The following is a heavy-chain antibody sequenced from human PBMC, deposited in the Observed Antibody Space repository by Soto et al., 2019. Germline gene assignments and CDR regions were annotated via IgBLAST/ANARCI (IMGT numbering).Heavy chain of an antibody. CDR2: INPANGNT. CDR1: GFTFSDTL. V-gene: IGHV1-3*01. J-gene: IGHJ3*01. Sequence: QVQLVQSGAELKKPGASVNISCQASGFTFSDTLINWVRQGPGQRLEWMGWINPANGNTKYSEPFQGRVTISSLSSASTAYVSLSDLTSEDTAIYYCARDRVSVGPRANDACDVWGQGTMITVSS. D-gene: IGHD3-3*01. CDR3: ARDRVSVGPRANDACDV.